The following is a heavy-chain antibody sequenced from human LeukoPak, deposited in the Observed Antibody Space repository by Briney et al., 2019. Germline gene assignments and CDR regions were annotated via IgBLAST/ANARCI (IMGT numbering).Heavy chain of an antibody. J-gene: IGHJ4*02. V-gene: IGHV3-48*01. CDR1: GFTFSSYS. D-gene: IGHD6-6*01. CDR2: ISRSSSTI. Sequence: GGSLRLSCAASGFTFSSYSMNWVRQAPGKGLEWVSYISRSSSTIYYADSVKGRFTISRDNAKNSLYLQMNSPRAEDTAVYYCARDQYSSSSGQASFDYWGQGTPVTVSS. CDR3: ARDQYSSSSGQASFDY.